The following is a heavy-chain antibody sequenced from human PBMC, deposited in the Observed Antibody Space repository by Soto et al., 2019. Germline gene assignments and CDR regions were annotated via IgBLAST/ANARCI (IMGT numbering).Heavy chain of an antibody. J-gene: IGHJ1*01. CDR1: GFTFSSYG. CDR2: IWYDGSNK. Sequence: GSLRLSCAASGFTFSSYGMHWVRQAPGKGLEWVAVIWYDGSNKYYADSVKGRFTISRDNSKNTLYLQMNSLRAEDTAVYYCARDQHDYGDFPSEYFQHWGQGTLVTVSS. CDR3: ARDQHDYGDFPSEYFQH. D-gene: IGHD4-17*01. V-gene: IGHV3-33*01.